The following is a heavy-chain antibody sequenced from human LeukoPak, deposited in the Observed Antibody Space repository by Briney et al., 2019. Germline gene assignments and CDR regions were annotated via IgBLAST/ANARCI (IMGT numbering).Heavy chain of an antibody. V-gene: IGHV3-74*01. D-gene: IGHD3-10*01. CDR1: GFTFSSYW. CDR2: INSGGSSS. Sequence: PGGSLRLSCAASGFTFSSYWMHWVRQVPGKGLVWVSRINSGGSSSGYADSVKGRFTISRDNAKNTLYLQMNSLRAEDTALYYCARGGSGIEYWGQGTLVTVSS. CDR3: ARGGSGIEY. J-gene: IGHJ4*02.